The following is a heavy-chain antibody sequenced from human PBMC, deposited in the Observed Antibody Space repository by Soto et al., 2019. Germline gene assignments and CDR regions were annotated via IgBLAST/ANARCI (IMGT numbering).Heavy chain of an antibody. J-gene: IGHJ6*02. V-gene: IGHV1-69*13. D-gene: IGHD5-12*01. CDR1: GGTFSSYA. CDR2: IIPIFGTA. Sequence: ASVKVSCKASGGTFSSYAISWVRQAPGQGLEWMGGIIPIFGTANYAQKFQGRVTITADESTSTAYMELSSLRSEDTAVYYCARDILGDIVATSGVLATYYYYGMDVWGQGTTVTVSS. CDR3: ARDILGDIVATSGVLATYYYYGMDV.